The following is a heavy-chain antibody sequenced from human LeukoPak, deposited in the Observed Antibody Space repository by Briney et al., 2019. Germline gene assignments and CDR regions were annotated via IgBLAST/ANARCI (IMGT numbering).Heavy chain of an antibody. D-gene: IGHD3-22*01. CDR1: GITFSNSW. V-gene: IGHV3-7*03. CDR2: IKEDGSEK. Sequence: GGSLRLSCAASGITFSNSWMCWVRQAPGKGLEWVANIKEDGSEKYYVNSVKGRFTISRDNAKNSLYLQMNSLRAEDTAVYYCAKTTHDSSGYYYFGYWGQGTLVTVSS. J-gene: IGHJ4*02. CDR3: AKTTHDSSGYYYFGY.